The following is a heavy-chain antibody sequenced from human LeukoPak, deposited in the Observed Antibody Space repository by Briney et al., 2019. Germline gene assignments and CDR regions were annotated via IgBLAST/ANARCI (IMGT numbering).Heavy chain of an antibody. CDR3: ARQSRQQLENWFDP. CDR2: IYPGDSDT. Sequence: GESLKISCKGSGYIFSTYWIGWVRHMPGKGLEWMGIIYPGDSDTRYSPSFQGQVTISADRSISTAYLQWSSLKASDTAIYYCARQSRQQLENWFDPWGQGTLVTVSS. CDR1: GYIFSTYW. V-gene: IGHV5-51*01. J-gene: IGHJ5*02. D-gene: IGHD6-13*01.